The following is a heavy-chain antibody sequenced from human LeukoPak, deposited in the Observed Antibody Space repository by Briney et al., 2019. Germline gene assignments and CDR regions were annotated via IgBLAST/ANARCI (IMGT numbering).Heavy chain of an antibody. CDR1: GFTFDAYA. V-gene: IGHV3-43D*04. CDR2: ISWDGGST. D-gene: IGHD2-2*01. Sequence: SGGSLRLSCAASGFTFDAYAMHWVRQAPGKGLEWVSLISWDGGSTYYADSVKGRFTISRDNSKNSLYLQMNSLRAEDTALYYCAKDHCSSTSCYADYWGQGTLVTVSS. J-gene: IGHJ4*02. CDR3: AKDHCSSTSCYADY.